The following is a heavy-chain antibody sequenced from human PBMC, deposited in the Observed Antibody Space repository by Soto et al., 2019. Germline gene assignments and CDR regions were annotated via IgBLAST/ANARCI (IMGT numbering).Heavy chain of an antibody. CDR3: ARRYGGNFDY. CDR1: GGSISSGGNS. CDR2: IYHSGST. V-gene: IGHV4-30-2*01. Sequence: SETLSLTCAVSGGSISSGGNSWNWIRQPPGKGLEWIGYIYHSGSTYYNPSLKSRVTISVDTSKNQFSLKLSSVTAADTAVYYCARRYGGNFDYWGQGTLVTVSS. D-gene: IGHD5-12*01. J-gene: IGHJ4*02.